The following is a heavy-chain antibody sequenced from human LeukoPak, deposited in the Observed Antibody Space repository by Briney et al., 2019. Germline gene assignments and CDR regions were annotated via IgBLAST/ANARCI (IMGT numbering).Heavy chain of an antibody. Sequence: ASVKVSCKASGYTFTGYYMHWVRQAPGQGLEWMGWINPNSGGTNYAQKFQGRVTMTRDTSISTAYMELSRLRSEDTAVYYCARGYYDSSVTYFDYWGQGTLVTVSS. CDR2: INPNSGGT. J-gene: IGHJ4*02. D-gene: IGHD3-22*01. CDR3: ARGYYDSSVTYFDY. V-gene: IGHV1-2*02. CDR1: GYTFTGYY.